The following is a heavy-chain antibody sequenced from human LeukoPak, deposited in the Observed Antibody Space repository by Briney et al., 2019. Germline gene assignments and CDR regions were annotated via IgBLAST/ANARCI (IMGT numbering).Heavy chain of an antibody. Sequence: PGGSLRLSCAASGFTFSDYYMSWIRQAPGKGLVWVSYISSSGSTIYYADSVKGRFTISRDNAKNSLYLQMNSLRAEDTAVYYCARAPDYSNYVYYYYMDVWGKGTTVTVSS. CDR1: GFTFSDYY. D-gene: IGHD4-11*01. J-gene: IGHJ6*03. CDR3: ARAPDYSNYVYYYYMDV. V-gene: IGHV3-11*04. CDR2: ISSSGSTI.